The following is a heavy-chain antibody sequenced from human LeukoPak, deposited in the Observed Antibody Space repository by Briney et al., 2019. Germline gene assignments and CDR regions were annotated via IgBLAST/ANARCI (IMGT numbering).Heavy chain of an antibody. CDR2: INHSGST. Sequence: SETLSLTCAVYGGSFSGYSWSWIRQPPGKGLEWIGEINHSGSTNYNPSLKSRVTISVDTSKNQFSLKLSSVTAADTAVYYCARQATVTTRASFDYWGQGTLVTVSS. V-gene: IGHV4-34*01. J-gene: IGHJ4*02. CDR3: ARQATVTTRASFDY. CDR1: GGSFSGYS. D-gene: IGHD4-17*01.